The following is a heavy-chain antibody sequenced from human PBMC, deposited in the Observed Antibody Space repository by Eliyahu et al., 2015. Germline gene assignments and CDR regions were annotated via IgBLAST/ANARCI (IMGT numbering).Heavy chain of an antibody. D-gene: IGHD4-17*01. J-gene: IGHJ5*02. V-gene: IGHV2-5*02. CDR3: SHYRGTLTTNFFDP. CDR2: IYWDDDK. CDR1: GFSLNTRGVG. Sequence: QITLKESGPTLVKPTQTLTLTCTFSGFSLNTRGVGVGWIRQSPGKSLEWLALIYWDDDKKYSPSLRSRLTITKDTSKNQVVLTVTNVDPVDTATYYCSHYRGTLTTNFFDPWGQGALVTVSS.